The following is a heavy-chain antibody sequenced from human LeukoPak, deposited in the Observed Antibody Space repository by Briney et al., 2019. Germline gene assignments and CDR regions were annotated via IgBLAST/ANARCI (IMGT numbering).Heavy chain of an antibody. V-gene: IGHV3-64*01. Sequence: PGGSLRLSCAASGFTFSSYAMHWVRQAPGKGLEYVSAISSNGGSTYYANSVKGRFTISRDNSKNTLYLQMGSLRAEDMAVYYCARGLSLLLWFGELFPDAFDIWGQGTMVTVSS. D-gene: IGHD3-10*01. CDR3: ARGLSLLLWFGELFPDAFDI. J-gene: IGHJ3*02. CDR2: ISSNGGST. CDR1: GFTFSSYA.